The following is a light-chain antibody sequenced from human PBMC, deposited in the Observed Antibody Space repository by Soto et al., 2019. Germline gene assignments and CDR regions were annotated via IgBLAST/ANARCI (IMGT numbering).Light chain of an antibody. CDR3: SSYTGSSTPL. Sequence: QSALTQPASVSGSPGQSITISCTGTSSDVGGYNYVSWYQQHPGKAPKLMIYDVSNRPSGVSNRFSGSKSDNTASLTISGLQAEDEADYYCSSYTGSSTPLFGGGTKLTVL. CDR2: DVS. J-gene: IGLJ2*01. CDR1: SSDVGGYNY. V-gene: IGLV2-14*01.